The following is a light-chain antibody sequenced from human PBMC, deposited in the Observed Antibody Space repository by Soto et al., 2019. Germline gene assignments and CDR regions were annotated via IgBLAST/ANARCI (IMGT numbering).Light chain of an antibody. J-gene: IGKJ1*01. CDR1: QSVSSSY. CDR3: QQYGYSFRA. V-gene: IGKV3-20*01. CDR2: GAS. Sequence: EILLTQSPGTLSLSPGERATLSCRASQSVSSSYLSWYQLKPGQAHRLLIYGASSSATGIPDRFSGSGSGTDFTLTISRLEPEDFAVYYCQQYGYSFRAFGQGTKVEL.